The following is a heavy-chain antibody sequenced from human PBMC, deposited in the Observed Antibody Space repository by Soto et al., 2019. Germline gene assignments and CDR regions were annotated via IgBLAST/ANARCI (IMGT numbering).Heavy chain of an antibody. Sequence: ASETLSLTCSVSGGSISSGGYYWSWIRQHPGKGLEWIGYIYQSGTTRYNPSLKSRVTISVDTSRTQFSLSLTSVTAADTAVYNCARLHGGFDYWGQGTLVTVSS. CDR2: IYQSGTT. CDR1: GGSISSGGYY. CDR3: ARLHGGFDY. J-gene: IGHJ4*02. D-gene: IGHD4-17*01. V-gene: IGHV4-31*03.